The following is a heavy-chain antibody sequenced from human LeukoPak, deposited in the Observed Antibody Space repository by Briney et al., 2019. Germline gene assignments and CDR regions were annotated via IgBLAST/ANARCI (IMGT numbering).Heavy chain of an antibody. D-gene: IGHD4-17*01. V-gene: IGHV3-23*01. CDR2: ISGSGGDT. Sequence: GGSLRLSCAASGFTFSSYAMRWVRQAPGKGLEWVSGISGSGGDTYYADSVKGRFTISRDNSKNTLYLQMNILRAEDSAVYYCAKVFRSGDLFVSDSWGQGTLVTVSS. CDR1: GFTFSSYA. J-gene: IGHJ4*02. CDR3: AKVFRSGDLFVSDS.